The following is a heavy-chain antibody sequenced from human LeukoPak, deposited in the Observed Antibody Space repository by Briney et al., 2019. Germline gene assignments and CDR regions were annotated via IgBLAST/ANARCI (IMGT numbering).Heavy chain of an antibody. J-gene: IGHJ3*02. Sequence: SETLSLTCTVSGGSISSYYWSWIRQPPGKGLEWIGYIYYSGSTNYNPSLKGRVTISVDTSKNQFSLKLSSVTAADTAVYYCATPTYYYDSSGYAFDIWGQGTMVTVSS. CDR1: GGSISSYY. D-gene: IGHD3-22*01. CDR2: IYYSGST. V-gene: IGHV4-59*01. CDR3: ATPTYYYDSSGYAFDI.